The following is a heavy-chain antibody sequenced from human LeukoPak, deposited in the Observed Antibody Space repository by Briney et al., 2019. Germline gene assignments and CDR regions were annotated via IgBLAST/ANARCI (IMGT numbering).Heavy chain of an antibody. J-gene: IGHJ4*02. CDR2: ISGRGGNT. Sequence: GGSLRLSCSASGFTFSDYAMSWVRPAPGKGLEWVSAISGRGGNTYYADSVKGWFTISRDNSKNTLSLQMNTLRAEDTAVYYCGKAQTACGGDCYSNCDYWGRGTLVTVSS. D-gene: IGHD2-21*02. CDR1: GFTFSDYA. V-gene: IGHV3-23*01. CDR3: GKAQTACGGDCYSNCDY.